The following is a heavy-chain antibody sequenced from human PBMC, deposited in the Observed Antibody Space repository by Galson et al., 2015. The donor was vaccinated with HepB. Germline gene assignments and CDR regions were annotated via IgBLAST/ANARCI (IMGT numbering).Heavy chain of an antibody. Sequence: SLRLSCAASGFTFSSYAMHWVRQAPGKGLEWVAVISYDGSNKYYADSVKGRFTISRDNSKNTLYLQMNSLRAEDTAVYYCAREPRSSGDFDYWGQGTLVTVSS. V-gene: IGHV3-30*04. CDR1: GFTFSSYA. CDR2: ISYDGSNK. D-gene: IGHD3-22*01. J-gene: IGHJ4*02. CDR3: AREPRSSGDFDY.